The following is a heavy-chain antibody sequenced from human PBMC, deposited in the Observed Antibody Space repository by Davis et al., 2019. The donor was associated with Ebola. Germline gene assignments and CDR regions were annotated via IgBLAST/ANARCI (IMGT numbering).Heavy chain of an antibody. CDR2: ISYDGSNK. J-gene: IGHJ6*04. D-gene: IGHD3-16*01. CDR1: GFTFSSYG. Sequence: PGGSLRLSCAASGFTFSSYGMHWVRQAPGKGLEWVAVISYDGSNKYYADSVKGRFTISRDNSKNTLYLQMNSLRAEDTAVYYCAKCAVWGSSSFQGSMDVWGKGTTVTVSS. CDR3: AKCAVWGSSSFQGSMDV. V-gene: IGHV3-30*18.